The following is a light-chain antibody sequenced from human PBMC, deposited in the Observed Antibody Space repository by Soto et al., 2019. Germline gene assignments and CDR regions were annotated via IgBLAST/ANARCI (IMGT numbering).Light chain of an antibody. V-gene: IGLV2-14*01. CDR3: SSYTSSSLLV. Sequence: QSELTQPASVSGSPGQSITISCTGTSSDVGGYNYVSWYQQHPGKAPKLMIYEVSNRPSGVSNRFSGSKSGNTASLTISGLQAEDEADYYCSSYTSSSLLVFGTGTKVTVL. J-gene: IGLJ1*01. CDR1: SSDVGGYNY. CDR2: EVS.